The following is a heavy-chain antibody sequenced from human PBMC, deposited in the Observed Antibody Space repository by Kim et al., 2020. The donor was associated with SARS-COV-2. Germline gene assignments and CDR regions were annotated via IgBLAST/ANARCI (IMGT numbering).Heavy chain of an antibody. V-gene: IGHV3-30*18. CDR1: GFTFSSYG. CDR3: AKDRGLDDFWSGYYTGQNIGY. J-gene: IGHJ4*02. CDR2: ISYDGSNK. Sequence: GGSLRLSCAASGFTFSSYGMHWVRQAPGKGLEWVAVISYDGSNKYYADSVKGRFTISRDNSKNTLYLQMNSLRAEDTAVYYCAKDRGLDDFWSGYYTGQNIGYWGQGTLVTVSS. D-gene: IGHD3-3*01.